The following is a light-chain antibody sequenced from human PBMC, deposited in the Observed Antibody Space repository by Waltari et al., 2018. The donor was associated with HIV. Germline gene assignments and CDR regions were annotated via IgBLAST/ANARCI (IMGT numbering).Light chain of an antibody. CDR3: QQYFATPPT. Sequence: DIVMTQSTDSLAVSLGERATIQRKSSRTILYTSNNQNYLAWYQQKPGQPPKLLIYWASTRQPGVPDRFSGSGSGTDFTLTISSLQAEDVAVYSCQQYFATPPTFGGGTKVEIK. CDR2: WAS. V-gene: IGKV4-1*01. J-gene: IGKJ4*01. CDR1: RTILYTSNNQNY.